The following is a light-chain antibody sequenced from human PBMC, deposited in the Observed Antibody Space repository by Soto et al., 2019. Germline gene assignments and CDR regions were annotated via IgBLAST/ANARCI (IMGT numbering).Light chain of an antibody. V-gene: IGKV1-39*01. Sequence: DIQMTQSPSTLSASVGDRVTITCRASQSISSWLAWYQQKPGKAPKLLIYAASSLQSGVPSRFSGSGSVTDFTLSISSLQPEDSATYYCQQTYSTPITFGQGTRLEIK. CDR2: AAS. J-gene: IGKJ5*01. CDR3: QQTYSTPIT. CDR1: QSISSW.